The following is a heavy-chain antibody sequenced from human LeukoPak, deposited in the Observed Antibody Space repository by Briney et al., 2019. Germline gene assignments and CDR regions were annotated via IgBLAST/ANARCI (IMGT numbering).Heavy chain of an antibody. D-gene: IGHD3-10*01. CDR2: IIPIFGTA. J-gene: IGHJ6*03. CDR1: GGTFSSYA. V-gene: IGHV1-69*13. Sequence: SVKVSCKASGGTFSSYAISWVRQAPGQGLEWMGGIIPIFGTANYAQKFQGRVTITADESTSTAYMGLSSLRSEDTAVYYCARAQYDYGSGSYYYYYYMDVWGKGTTVTVSS. CDR3: ARAQYDYGSGSYYYYYYMDV.